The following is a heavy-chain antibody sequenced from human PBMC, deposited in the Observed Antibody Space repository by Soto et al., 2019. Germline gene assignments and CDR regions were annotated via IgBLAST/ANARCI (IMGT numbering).Heavy chain of an antibody. V-gene: IGHV3-23*01. Sequence: EVQLLESGGGLVQPGGSRRLSCAASGFTFRDYGMSWVRQAPGKGLEWVSGISGGTTYYADSVKGRFVISRDNSKNTLHLEMDSLRVEDTAVYYCTRDSGWTSADWGQGTLVTVSS. D-gene: IGHD3-10*01. J-gene: IGHJ4*02. CDR2: ISGGTT. CDR3: TRDSGWTSAD. CDR1: GFTFRDYG.